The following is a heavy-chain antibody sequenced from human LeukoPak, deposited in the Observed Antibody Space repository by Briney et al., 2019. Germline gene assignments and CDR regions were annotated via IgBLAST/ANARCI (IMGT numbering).Heavy chain of an antibody. J-gene: IGHJ5*01. V-gene: IGHV4-31*03. D-gene: IGHD2-2*02. CDR2: SYYTGST. Sequence: PSQTLSLTCTVSGGSISSGCDYWSWIRQRPGKGLEWIGYSYYTGSTFYNPSLKSRVTISVDASRNQFSLKLTSVTAADTAVYYCARERYCTTTSYYNGGWFDSWGQGTLVTVSS. CDR3: ARERYCTTTSYYNGGWFDS. CDR1: GGSISSGCDY.